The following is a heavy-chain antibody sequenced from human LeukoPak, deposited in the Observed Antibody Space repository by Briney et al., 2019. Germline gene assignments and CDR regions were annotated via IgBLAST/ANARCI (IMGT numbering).Heavy chain of an antibody. Sequence: PSETLSLTCTVSGGSISSYYWSWIRQPPGKGLEWIGYIYYSGSTNYNPSLRSRVTISVDTSKNQFSLKLSSVTAADTAVYYCARDGDGYNSPVGYFDYWGQGTLVTVSS. J-gene: IGHJ4*02. CDR2: IYYSGST. CDR1: GGSISSYY. V-gene: IGHV4-59*01. D-gene: IGHD5-24*01. CDR3: ARDGDGYNSPVGYFDY.